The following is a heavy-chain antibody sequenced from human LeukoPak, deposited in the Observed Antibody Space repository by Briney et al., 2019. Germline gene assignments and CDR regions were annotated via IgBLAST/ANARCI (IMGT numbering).Heavy chain of an antibody. CDR1: GFSFSDFS. V-gene: IGHV3-23*01. J-gene: IGHJ4*02. Sequence: GGSLRLSCATSGFSFSDFSMSWVRQAPGKGLEWISTTNSGGTSTYYAESVKGRFTISRDNSKTALYLQMSSLRVEDTAVYYCAKQSYARSLGEGGPGTLVSVSS. D-gene: IGHD2-8*01. CDR3: AKQSYARSLGE. CDR2: TNSGGTST.